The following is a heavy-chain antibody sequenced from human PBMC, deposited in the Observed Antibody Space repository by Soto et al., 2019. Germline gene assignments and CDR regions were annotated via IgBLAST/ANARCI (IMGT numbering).Heavy chain of an antibody. V-gene: IGHV1-18*01. D-gene: IGHD2-15*01. CDR1: GYTFTSYG. CDR3: ARGYCSGGSCFEYFQH. J-gene: IGHJ1*01. Sequence: GASVKVSCKASGYTFTSYGISWVRQAPGQGLEWMGWISAYNGNTNYAQKPQGRVTMTTDTSTSTAYMELRSLRSDDTAVYYCARGYCSGGSCFEYFQHWGQGTLVTVSS. CDR2: ISAYNGNT.